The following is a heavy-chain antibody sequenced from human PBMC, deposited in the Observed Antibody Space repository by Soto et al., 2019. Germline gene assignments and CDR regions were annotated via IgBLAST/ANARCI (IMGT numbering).Heavy chain of an antibody. CDR1: GDSISNYY. CDR2: TPYTGST. Sequence: SETLSLTCTVSGDSISNYYWNWVRQPPGKGLEWIGYTPYTGSTNYNPSLKSRVTISMDTSKNQFSLKLTSVTAADTAVYYCARVPSPWGQGTLVTVS. CDR3: ARVPSP. J-gene: IGHJ5*02. V-gene: IGHV4-59*12.